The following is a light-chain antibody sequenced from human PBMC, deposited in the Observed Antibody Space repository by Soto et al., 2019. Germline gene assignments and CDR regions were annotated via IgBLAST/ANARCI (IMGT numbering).Light chain of an antibody. CDR1: QTISSW. CDR3: LQDYTYPRT. J-gene: IGKJ1*01. Sequence: DIKVSHSPSTVSGSVGDRVTITCRASQTISSWLAWYQQKPGKAPKLLIYKASTLKSGVPSRFSGSGSGTEFTLTSSCLQPDDFATYYCLQDYTYPRTFGQRAKVDI. V-gene: IGKV1-5*03. CDR2: KAS.